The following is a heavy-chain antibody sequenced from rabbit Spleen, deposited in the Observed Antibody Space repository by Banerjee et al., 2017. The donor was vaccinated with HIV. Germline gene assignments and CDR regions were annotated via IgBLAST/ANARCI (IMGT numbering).Heavy chain of an antibody. J-gene: IGHJ4*01. CDR2: IYITSGST. Sequence: QEQLTETGGGLVQPGGSLTLSCKASGIDFSNYYYMCWVRQAPGKGLELIACIYITSGSTWYASWVSGRFTISRSTSLNTVDLKMTSLTAADTATYFCVRDLENYVGSSYLDLWGQGTLVTVS. CDR3: VRDLENYVGSSYLDL. V-gene: IGHV1S43*01. CDR1: GIDFSNYYY. D-gene: IGHD8-1*01.